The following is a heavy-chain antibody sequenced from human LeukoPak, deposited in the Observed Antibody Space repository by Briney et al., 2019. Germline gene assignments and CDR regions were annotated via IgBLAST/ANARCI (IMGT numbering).Heavy chain of an antibody. D-gene: IGHD4-23*01. Sequence: SETLSLTCTVSGGSISSYYWSWIRQPPGKGLEWIGYIYYSGSTNYYPSLKSRVTISVDTSKNQFSLKLSSVTAADTAVYYCARDTGYGGNSGADYYYYMDVWGKGTTVTVSS. J-gene: IGHJ6*03. CDR2: IYYSGST. CDR3: ARDTGYGGNSGADYYYYMDV. V-gene: IGHV4-59*01. CDR1: GGSISSYY.